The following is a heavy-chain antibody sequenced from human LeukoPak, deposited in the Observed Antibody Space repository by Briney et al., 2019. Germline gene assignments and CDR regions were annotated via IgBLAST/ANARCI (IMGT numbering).Heavy chain of an antibody. V-gene: IGHV3-9*03. Sequence: GGSLRLSCAASGFTFDDYAMHWVRQAPGKGLEWVSGISWNSGSIGYADSVKGRFTISRDHAKNSLYLQMNSLRAEDMALYYCAKDSSGSYYGPGRFFDYWGQGTLVTVSS. CDR1: GFTFDDYA. CDR3: AKDSSGSYYGPGRFFDY. CDR2: ISWNSGSI. D-gene: IGHD1-26*01. J-gene: IGHJ4*02.